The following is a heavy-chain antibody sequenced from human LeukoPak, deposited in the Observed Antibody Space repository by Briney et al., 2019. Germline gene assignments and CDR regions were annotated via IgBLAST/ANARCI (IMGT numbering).Heavy chain of an antibody. Sequence: ASVKVFCKASGYTFTSYGISWVRQAPGQGLELMGWISAYNHNTNYAQNLQGRVTMTTDTATSTAYMELRSLRSDDTAVYYCARVNPHYGSGSYYLCDYWGQGTLVTVSS. CDR3: ARVNPHYGSGSYYLCDY. D-gene: IGHD3-10*01. J-gene: IGHJ4*02. CDR1: GYTFTSYG. V-gene: IGHV1-18*01. CDR2: ISAYNHNT.